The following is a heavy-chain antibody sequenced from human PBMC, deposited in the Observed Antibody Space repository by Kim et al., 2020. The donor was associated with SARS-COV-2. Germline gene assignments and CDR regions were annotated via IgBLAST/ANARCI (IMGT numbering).Heavy chain of an antibody. V-gene: IGHV3-30*03. Sequence: GGSLRLSCAASGFTFSSYGMHWVRQAPGKGLEWVAVISYDGSNKYYADSVKGRFTISRDNSKNTLYLQMNSPRAEDTAVYYCARFVDLSKYYFDYWAQGT. CDR2: ISYDGSNK. J-gene: IGHJ4*02. D-gene: IGHD3-10*01. CDR3: ARFVDLSKYYFDY. CDR1: GFTFSSYG.